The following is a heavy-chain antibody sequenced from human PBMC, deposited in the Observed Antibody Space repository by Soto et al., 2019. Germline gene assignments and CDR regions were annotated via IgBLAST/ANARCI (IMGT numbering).Heavy chain of an antibody. CDR1: GGIVSSNTAA. CDR2: TYYRSNWRH. Sequence: SQTLSFTCAISGGIVSSNTAAWNWIRSSPSRGLEWLGRTYYRSNWRHDYAVSVRSRITVNPDTSKNHFSLQLNSVTPDDTAVYYCARGVAGSGFDLWGKGTLVTVSS. V-gene: IGHV6-1*01. CDR3: ARGVAGSGFDL. D-gene: IGHD6-19*01. J-gene: IGHJ4*02.